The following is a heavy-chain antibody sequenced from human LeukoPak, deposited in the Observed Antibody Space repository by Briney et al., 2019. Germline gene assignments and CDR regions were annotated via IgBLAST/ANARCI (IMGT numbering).Heavy chain of an antibody. CDR2: ISSSSSYI. D-gene: IGHD6-19*01. CDR1: GFTFSSYS. CDR3: ARDHSSVSNLLYYFDY. V-gene: IGHV3-21*01. J-gene: IGHJ4*02. Sequence: GGSLRLSCAASGFTFSSYSMNWFRQAPGKGLEWFSSISSSSSYIYYADSLKGRFTISRDNAKNSLYLQMNSLRAEDTAVYYCARDHSSVSNLLYYFDYWRQGTLVTVFS.